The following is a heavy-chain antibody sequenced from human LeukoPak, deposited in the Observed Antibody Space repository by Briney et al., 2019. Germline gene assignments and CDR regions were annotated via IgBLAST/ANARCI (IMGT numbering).Heavy chain of an antibody. V-gene: IGHV4-61*02. J-gene: IGHJ4*02. CDR1: GGSISSGSYY. CDR2: IYTSGST. CDR3: ARGPSIRYFDWLLPPPFGYFDY. D-gene: IGHD3-9*01. Sequence: SQTLSLTCTVSGGSISSGSYYWSWIRQPAGKGLVWIGRIYTSGSTNYNPSLKSRVTISVDTSKNQFSLKLSSVTAADTAVYYCARGPSIRYFDWLLPPPFGYFDYWGQGTLVTVSS.